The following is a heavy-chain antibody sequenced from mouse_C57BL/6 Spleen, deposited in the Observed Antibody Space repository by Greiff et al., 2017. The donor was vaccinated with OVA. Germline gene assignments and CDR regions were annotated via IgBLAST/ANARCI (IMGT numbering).Heavy chain of an antibody. J-gene: IGHJ1*03. CDR3: ARHGGYDYDDWYFDV. V-gene: IGHV2-6-1*01. CDR1: GFSLTSYG. D-gene: IGHD2-4*01. Sequence: QVQLKESGPGLVAPSQSLSITCTVSGFSLTSYGVHWVRQPPGKGLEWLVVIWSDGSTTYNSALKSRLSISKDNSKSQVFLKMNSLQTDDTAMYYCARHGGYDYDDWYFDVWGTGTTVTVSS. CDR2: IWSDGST.